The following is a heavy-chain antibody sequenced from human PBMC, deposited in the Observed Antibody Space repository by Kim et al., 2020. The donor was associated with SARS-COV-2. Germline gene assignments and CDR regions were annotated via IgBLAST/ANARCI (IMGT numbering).Heavy chain of an antibody. CDR2: ISPDGNTK. CDR1: GFTFGTTR. Sequence: GGSLRLSCAASGFTFGTTRMHWVRQAPGKGLEWVAVISPDGNTKYYVDSVKGRFTISRDNSKNTLYLQMNSLRTEDTAVYHCARAIQSMRDTLTVPQFDQGFYNFYMDVWGKGTTVTVSS. J-gene: IGHJ6*03. D-gene: IGHD3-9*01. CDR3: ARAIQSMRDTLTVPQFDQGFYNFYMDV. V-gene: IGHV3-30*03.